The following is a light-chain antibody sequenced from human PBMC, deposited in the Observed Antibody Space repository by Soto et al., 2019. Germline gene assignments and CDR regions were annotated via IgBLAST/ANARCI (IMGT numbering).Light chain of an antibody. Sequence: QSALTQPASVSGSPGQSITISCTVTSSDIGTYDHVSWYQQHPGKAPQLIIYEVYNRASGLSNRLSGSKAGNTASLTLSGLHDEDEADYYCCSYTTVSTLVFGTGTKVTVL. CDR3: CSYTTVSTLV. CDR1: SSDIGTYDH. CDR2: EVY. V-gene: IGLV2-14*01. J-gene: IGLJ1*01.